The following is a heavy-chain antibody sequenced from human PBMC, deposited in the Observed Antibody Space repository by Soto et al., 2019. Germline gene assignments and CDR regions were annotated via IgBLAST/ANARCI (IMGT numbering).Heavy chain of an antibody. D-gene: IGHD3-22*01. V-gene: IGHV3-23*01. CDR1: GFSFSSYA. Sequence: GGSLRLSXAASGFSFSSYAMTWARRAPGKGLEWVSAIGGSGITYYADSVKGRITISRDNSRNTVYLQMNSLRAEDTAVYYCARNSGYDYYDSTGIENWGQGTQVTVSS. CDR2: IGGSGIT. J-gene: IGHJ4*02. CDR3: ARNSGYDYYDSTGIEN.